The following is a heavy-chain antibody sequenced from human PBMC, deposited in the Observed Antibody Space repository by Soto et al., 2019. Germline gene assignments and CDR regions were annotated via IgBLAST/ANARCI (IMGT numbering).Heavy chain of an antibody. CDR1: GGSISSYY. Sequence: SETLSLTCTVSGGSISSYYWSWIRQPPGKGLEWIGYIYYSGSTNYNPSLKSRVTISVDTSKNQFSLKLSSVTAADTAVYYFARQRNYDILTGPPSYYYYYYMDVWGKGTTVTVSS. J-gene: IGHJ6*03. V-gene: IGHV4-59*01. CDR2: IYYSGST. CDR3: ARQRNYDILTGPPSYYYYYYMDV. D-gene: IGHD3-9*01.